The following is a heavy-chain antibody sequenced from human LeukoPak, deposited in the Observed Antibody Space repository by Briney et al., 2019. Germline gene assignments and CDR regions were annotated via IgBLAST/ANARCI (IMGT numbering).Heavy chain of an antibody. CDR3: ARDRSMATRLWTPTDY. J-gene: IGHJ4*02. CDR2: IKQDGSEK. CDR1: GFTFSTYR. V-gene: IGHV3-7*01. D-gene: IGHD6-6*01. Sequence: GGSLRLSCAASGFTFSTYRMSWVRQAPGKGLEWVANIKQDGSEKHYVDSVKGRFTISRDNSKNTLYLQMNSLRAEDTAVYYCARDRSMATRLWTPTDYWGQGTLVTVSS.